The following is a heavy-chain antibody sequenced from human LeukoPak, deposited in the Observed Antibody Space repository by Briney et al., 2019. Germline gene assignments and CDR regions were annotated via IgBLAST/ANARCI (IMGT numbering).Heavy chain of an antibody. Sequence: GGSLRLSCAASGFTFSSYSMNWVRQAPGKGLEWVSSISSSSSYIYYADSVKGRFTISRDNAKNSLYLQMNSLRAEDTAVYYCARVRSPSSGWYDAFDIWGQGTMVTVSS. CDR1: GFTFSSYS. CDR2: ISSSSSYI. CDR3: ARVRSPSSGWYDAFDI. V-gene: IGHV3-21*01. J-gene: IGHJ3*02. D-gene: IGHD6-19*01.